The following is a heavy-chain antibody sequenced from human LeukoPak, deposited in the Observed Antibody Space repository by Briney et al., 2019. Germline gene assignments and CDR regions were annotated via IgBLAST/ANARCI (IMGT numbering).Heavy chain of an antibody. D-gene: IGHD3-16*02. Sequence: SETLSLTCTVSGGSISSYYWSWIRQPPGKGLEWIGEINHSGSTNYNPSLKSRVTISVDTSKNQFSLKLGSVTAADTAVYYCARGLSGGHWFDPWGQGTLVTVSS. CDR2: INHSGST. CDR1: GGSISSYY. V-gene: IGHV4-34*01. J-gene: IGHJ5*02. CDR3: ARGLSGGHWFDP.